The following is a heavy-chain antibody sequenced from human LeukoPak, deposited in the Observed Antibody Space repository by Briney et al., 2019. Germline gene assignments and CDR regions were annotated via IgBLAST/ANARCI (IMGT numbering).Heavy chain of an antibody. Sequence: SETLSLTCTVSGGSIRSAAYYWGWIRQPPGKGLEWIGNIYYSGSTYYNPSLKGRVTISVDTSKNQFSLKVRSVTAAGTAVYYCARQGGSPDWFDPWGQGTLVTVSS. J-gene: IGHJ5*02. CDR2: IYYSGST. V-gene: IGHV4-39*01. CDR1: GGSIRSAAYY. D-gene: IGHD1-26*01. CDR3: ARQGGSPDWFDP.